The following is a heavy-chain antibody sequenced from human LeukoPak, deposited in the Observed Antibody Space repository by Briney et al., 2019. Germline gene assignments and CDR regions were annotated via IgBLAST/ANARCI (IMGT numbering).Heavy chain of an antibody. CDR3: AKGSASSRPYYFDY. V-gene: IGHV3-23*01. Sequence: PGGSLRLSCAASGFTFSNYAMSWVRQAPGKGLEWFSAITDSGGDTYYADSVKGRSTISKDNSKNTLDLQMSSLRAEDTAVYYCAKGSASSRPYYFDYWGQGALVTVSS. J-gene: IGHJ4*02. CDR2: ITDSGGDT. CDR1: GFTFSNYA. D-gene: IGHD2-15*01.